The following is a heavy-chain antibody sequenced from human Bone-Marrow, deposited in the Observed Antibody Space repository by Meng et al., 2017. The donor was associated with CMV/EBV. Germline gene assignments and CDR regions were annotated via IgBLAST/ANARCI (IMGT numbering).Heavy chain of an antibody. CDR1: GFTFSSHG. Sequence: GESLKISCAASGFTFSSHGMHWVRQAAGKGLEWVAFIRYDGSNKYYADSVKGRFTISRDNSKNTLYLQMNSLRAEDTAVCYCAKDKANYYYYYGMDVWGQGTTVTVSS. V-gene: IGHV3-30*02. J-gene: IGHJ6*02. CDR3: AKDKANYYYYYGMDV. CDR2: IRYDGSNK.